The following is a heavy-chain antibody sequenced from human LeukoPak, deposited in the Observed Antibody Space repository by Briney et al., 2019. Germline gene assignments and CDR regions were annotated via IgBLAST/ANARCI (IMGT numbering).Heavy chain of an antibody. V-gene: IGHV3-21*01. CDR3: ASLELGNILVDY. D-gene: IGHD7-27*01. Sequence: GGSLRLSCAASGSTFSSYSMNWVRQAPGKGLEWVSSISSSSSYIYYADSVKGRFTISRDNAKNSLYLQMNSLRAEDTAVYYCASLELGNILVDYWGQGTLVTVSS. CDR1: GSTFSSYS. J-gene: IGHJ4*02. CDR2: ISSSSSYI.